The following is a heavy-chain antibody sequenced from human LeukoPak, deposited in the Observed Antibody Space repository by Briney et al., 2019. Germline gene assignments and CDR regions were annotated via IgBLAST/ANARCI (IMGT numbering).Heavy chain of an antibody. CDR3: ARPSSLYGGTSEDY. CDR2: IYPGDSDT. CDR1: GYNFASYW. V-gene: IGHV5-51*01. Sequence: GESLKISCKGSGYNFASYWIGWVRQMPGKGVECIGIIYPGDSDTRYSPSLDGQVTISADKSVSTTYLQWSSLQASDTAMYYCARPSSLYGGTSEDYWGQGTLVTVSS. D-gene: IGHD4-23*01. J-gene: IGHJ4*02.